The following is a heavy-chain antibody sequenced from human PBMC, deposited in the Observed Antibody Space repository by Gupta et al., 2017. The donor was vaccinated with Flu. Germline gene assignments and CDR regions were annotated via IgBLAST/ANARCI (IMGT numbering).Heavy chain of an antibody. V-gene: IGHV3-30*18. D-gene: IGHD6-25*01. CDR3: AKDITARAGLIDTGYFDY. CDR2: ISYDGSNK. CDR1: GFTLSSYG. Sequence: QVQLVESGGGVVQPGRSLRLSCAASGFTLSSYGMHWVRQAPGKGLEWVAVISYDGSNKYYADSVKGRFTISRDNSKNTLYLQMNSLRAEDTAVYYCAKDITARAGLIDTGYFDYWGQGTLVTVSS. J-gene: IGHJ4*02.